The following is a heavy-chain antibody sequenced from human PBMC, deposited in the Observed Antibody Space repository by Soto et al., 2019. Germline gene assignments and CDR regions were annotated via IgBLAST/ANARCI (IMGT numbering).Heavy chain of an antibody. CDR2: IYYSGST. V-gene: IGHV4-59*01. D-gene: IGHD3-22*01. J-gene: IGHJ4*02. CDR3: ARAGYYDSSGYSL. Sequence: LSLTCTVSGGSISSYYWSWIRQPPGKGLEWIGYIYYSGSTNYNPSLKSRVTISVDTSKNQFSLKLSSVTAADTAVYYCARAGYYDSSGYSLWGQGTLVTVSS. CDR1: GGSISSYY.